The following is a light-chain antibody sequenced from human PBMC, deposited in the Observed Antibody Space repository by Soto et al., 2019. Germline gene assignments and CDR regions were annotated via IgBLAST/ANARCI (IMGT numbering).Light chain of an antibody. Sequence: ILLTQSPAPLSSSPGPRATHTCRASQGVSSYLAWYQQKPGQAPRLLIYEASNRATGIPARFSGSGSGTDFTLTISSLEPEDFAVYYCQQRSNWPRTFGQGTKVDIK. CDR2: EAS. CDR1: QGVSSY. J-gene: IGKJ1*01. CDR3: QQRSNWPRT. V-gene: IGKV3-11*01.